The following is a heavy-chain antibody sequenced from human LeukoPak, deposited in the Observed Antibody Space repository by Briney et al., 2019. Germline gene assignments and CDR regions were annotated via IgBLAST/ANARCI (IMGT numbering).Heavy chain of an antibody. V-gene: IGHV1-58*01. CDR2: IVVGSGNT. Sequence: SVKLSCKASGFTFTSSAVQWVRQARGQRLEWIGWIVVGSGNTNYAQKFQERVTITRDMSTSTAYMELSSLRSEDTAVYYCAASEDSYYYGSGRIWFDPWGQGTLVTVSS. CDR3: AASEDSYYYGSGRIWFDP. CDR1: GFTFTSSA. J-gene: IGHJ5*02. D-gene: IGHD3-10*01.